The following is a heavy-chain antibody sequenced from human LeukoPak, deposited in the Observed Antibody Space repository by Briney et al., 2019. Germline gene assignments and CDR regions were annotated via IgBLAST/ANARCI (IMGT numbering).Heavy chain of an antibody. CDR2: INPNSGGT. CDR3: ARGEVSSWYDYFQH. J-gene: IGHJ1*01. Sequence: GASVKVSCKASGYTFTGYYMHWVRQAPGQGLEWMGWINPNSGGTKYAQKFQGRVTMTRDRSISTGDMELSRLSSDDTAVYYCARGEVSSWYDYFQHWGQGSLVTVSS. V-gene: IGHV1-2*02. D-gene: IGHD6-13*01. CDR1: GYTFTGYY.